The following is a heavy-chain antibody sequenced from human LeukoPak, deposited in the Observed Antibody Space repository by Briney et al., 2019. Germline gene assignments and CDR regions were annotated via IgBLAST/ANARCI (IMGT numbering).Heavy chain of an antibody. CDR3: ARVEGFIDY. V-gene: IGHV3-48*03. CDR1: GFTFSSYE. CDR2: ISSSGSTK. J-gene: IGHJ4*02. Sequence: TGGSLRLSCAASGFTFSSYEMNWVRQAPGKGLEWVSYISSSGSTKYYADSVKGRFTISRDNAKNSLYLQMISLRAEDTALYYCARVEGFIDYWGQGTPVTVSS. D-gene: IGHD3-16*02.